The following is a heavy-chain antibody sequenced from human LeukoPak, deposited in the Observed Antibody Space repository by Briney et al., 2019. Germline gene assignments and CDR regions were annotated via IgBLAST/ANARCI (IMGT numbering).Heavy chain of an antibody. D-gene: IGHD3-10*01. CDR2: IYYSGST. Sequence: PSQTLSLTCTVSCGSISSGDYYWSWIRQPPGKGLEWIGYIYYSGSTYYNPSLKSRVTISVDTSKNQFSLKLSSVTAADTAVYYCARDHPSYYGSGLDYWGQGTLVTISS. J-gene: IGHJ4*02. V-gene: IGHV4-30-4*01. CDR1: CGSISSGDYY. CDR3: ARDHPSYYGSGLDY.